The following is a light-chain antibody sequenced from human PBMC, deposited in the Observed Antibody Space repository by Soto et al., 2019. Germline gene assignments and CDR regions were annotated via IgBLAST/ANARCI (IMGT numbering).Light chain of an antibody. CDR2: SND. J-gene: IGLJ2*01. V-gene: IGLV1-44*01. CDR1: RANIGSST. CDR3: AAWDDSRNGPV. Sequence: QSVLTQPPSASGTPGQRVTISCSGGRANIGSSTVTWYQQLPGTAPKLLVHSNDQRPSGVPDRFSGSKSGISASLAISGLQSEDEADYYCAAWDDSRNGPVFGGGTKLTVL.